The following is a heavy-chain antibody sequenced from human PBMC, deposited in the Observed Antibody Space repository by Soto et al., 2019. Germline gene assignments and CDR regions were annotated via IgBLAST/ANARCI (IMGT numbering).Heavy chain of an antibody. Sequence: PSETLSLTCAVYGGSFSGYYWSWIRQPPGKGLEWIGEINHSGSTNYNPSLKSRVTISVDTSKNQFSLKLTSVTAADTAVYYCARILKRLAYPTEFDYWGQGTLVTVSS. CDR3: ARILKRLAYPTEFDY. CDR2: INHSGST. J-gene: IGHJ4*02. V-gene: IGHV4-34*01. CDR1: GGSFSGYY. D-gene: IGHD2-15*01.